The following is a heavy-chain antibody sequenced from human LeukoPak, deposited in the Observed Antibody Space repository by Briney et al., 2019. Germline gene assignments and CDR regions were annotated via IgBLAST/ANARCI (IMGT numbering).Heavy chain of an antibody. CDR3: ARPSGWLPGDDFDY. CDR1: GFTFRSYS. D-gene: IGHD6-19*01. Sequence: GGSLRPSCEASGFTFRSYSMNWVRQAPGKGLEWISYISSSGSTIYYADSVKGRFTISRDNAKNSLYLQMNSLRAEDTAVYYCARPSGWLPGDDFDYWGQGTLVTVSS. V-gene: IGHV3-48*04. J-gene: IGHJ4*02. CDR2: ISSSGSTI.